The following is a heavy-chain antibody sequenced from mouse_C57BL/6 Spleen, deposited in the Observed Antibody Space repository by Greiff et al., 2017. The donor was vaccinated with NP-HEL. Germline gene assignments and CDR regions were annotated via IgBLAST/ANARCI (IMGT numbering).Heavy chain of an antibody. CDR3: ARPSYYDYDGWFAY. Sequence: EVKLVESGGGLVKPGGSLKLSCAASGFTFSDYGMHWVRQAPEKGLEWVAYISSGSSTIYYADTVKGRFTLSGDNAKNTLFLQMTSLRSEDTAMYYCARPSYYDYDGWFAYWGQGTLVTVSA. V-gene: IGHV5-17*01. CDR1: GFTFSDYG. CDR2: ISSGSSTI. D-gene: IGHD2-4*01. J-gene: IGHJ3*01.